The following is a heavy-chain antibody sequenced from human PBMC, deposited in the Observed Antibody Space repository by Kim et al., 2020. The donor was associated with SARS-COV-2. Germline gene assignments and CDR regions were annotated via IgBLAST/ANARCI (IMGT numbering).Heavy chain of an antibody. V-gene: IGHV3-23*01. D-gene: IGHD1-1*01. J-gene: IGHJ4*02. CDR1: GFNFSGQA. Sequence: GGSLRLSCTASGFNFSGQAMSWVRQAPGNGLEWVSGIIGGSGVTYYADSVKGRFTISRDNSKNILYLQMNSLRAEDTAFYYCVKGGTLVDNFGQGTLGTVSS. CDR3: VKGGTLVDN. CDR2: IIGGSGVT.